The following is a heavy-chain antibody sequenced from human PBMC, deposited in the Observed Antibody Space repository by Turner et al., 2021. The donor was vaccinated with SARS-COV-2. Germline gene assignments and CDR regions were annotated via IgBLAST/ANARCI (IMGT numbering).Heavy chain of an antibody. V-gene: IGHV4-39*01. Sequence: QLQLQESGPGLVTPSETMSLTCTVSGGSISSSSHYWGWIRQPPGRGLEWIGHSYYSGSNYYNPSLKSRVTISVDTSKNQFSLRLSSVTAADTSVYYCARLVRRAEYYFDYWGQGTLVTVSS. J-gene: IGHJ4*02. CDR1: GGSISSSSHY. CDR2: SYYSGSN. CDR3: ARLVRRAEYYFDY. D-gene: IGHD3-10*01.